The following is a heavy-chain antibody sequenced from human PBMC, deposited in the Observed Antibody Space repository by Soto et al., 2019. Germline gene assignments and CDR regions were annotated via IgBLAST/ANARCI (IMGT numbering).Heavy chain of an antibody. Sequence: QVQLRESGPGLVKPSGTLSLTCAVSGDSIISGHWWSWVRQSPGKGLEWIGEIYHSGSTNDNPSLKSRVTMSVDESKNQVSLKLISVTAADTAIYYCARHYDDRANNAFDIWGQGTVVTVSS. D-gene: IGHD3-16*01. V-gene: IGHV4-4*02. CDR2: IYHSGST. J-gene: IGHJ3*02. CDR1: GDSIISGHW. CDR3: ARHYDDRANNAFDI.